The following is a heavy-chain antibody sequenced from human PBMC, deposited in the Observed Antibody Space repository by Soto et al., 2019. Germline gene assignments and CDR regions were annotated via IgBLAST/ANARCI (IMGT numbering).Heavy chain of an antibody. V-gene: IGHV3-23*01. D-gene: IGHD6-13*01. CDR1: GFTFSSYA. J-gene: IGHJ6*02. Sequence: GGSLRLSCAASGFTFSSYAMSWVRQAPGKGLEWVSAISGSGGSTYYADSVKGRFTISRDNSKNTLYLQMNSLRAEDTAVYYCAKDLGSSSWYPPRNGGVWGQGTTVTVSS. CDR2: ISGSGGST. CDR3: AKDLGSSSWYPPRNGGV.